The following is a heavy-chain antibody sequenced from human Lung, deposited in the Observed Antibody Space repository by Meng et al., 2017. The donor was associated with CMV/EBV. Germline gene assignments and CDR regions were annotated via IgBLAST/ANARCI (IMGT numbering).Heavy chain of an antibody. CDR3: ARGGYSDYDVRGSDYYYGMDV. CDR2: ISAYNGRT. Sequence: ASVKVSCKASGYTFISYGISWVRQAPGQGLEWMGWISAYNGRTNYAQKFQGRVTMTTDTSTNTAYTELRSLRSDDTAVYFCARGGYSDYDVRGSDYYYGMDVWGQGTTVTVPS. CDR1: GYTFISYG. V-gene: IGHV1-18*01. D-gene: IGHD5-12*01. J-gene: IGHJ6*02.